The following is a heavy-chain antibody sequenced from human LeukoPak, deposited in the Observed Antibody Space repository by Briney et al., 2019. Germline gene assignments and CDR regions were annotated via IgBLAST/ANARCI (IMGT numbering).Heavy chain of an antibody. J-gene: IGHJ4*02. CDR1: GGPISGSY. CDR2: IYHSGST. V-gene: IGHV4-59*01. Sequence: PSETLSLTCTVSGGPISGSYWSWIRQPPGKGLEWIGYIYHSGSTNYNPSLKSRVTISLDTSKNQSSLKLSSVTAADTAVYYCARGIVGAPDYWGQGTLVTVSS. CDR3: ARGIVGAPDY. D-gene: IGHD1-26*01.